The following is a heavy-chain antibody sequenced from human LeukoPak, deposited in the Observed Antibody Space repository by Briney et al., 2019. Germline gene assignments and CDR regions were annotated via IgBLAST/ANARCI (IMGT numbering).Heavy chain of an antibody. D-gene: IGHD2-15*01. CDR3: ARLAPQGYHGGMDV. V-gene: IGHV4-4*09. J-gene: IGHJ6*03. CDR1: GGSISSYY. Sequence: SETLSLTCTVSGGSISSYYWSWIRQPPGKGLEWIGYIYTSGSPNYNPSLKSRVTISVDTSKNQFSLKLRSVTAADTAVYYCARLAPQGYHGGMDVWGKGTTVTVSS. CDR2: IYTSGSP.